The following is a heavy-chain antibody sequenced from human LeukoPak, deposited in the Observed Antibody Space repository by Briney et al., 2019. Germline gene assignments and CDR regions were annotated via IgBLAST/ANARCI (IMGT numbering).Heavy chain of an antibody. D-gene: IGHD3-3*01. CDR1: GFTFSSYS. V-gene: IGHV3-21*01. CDR3: ARDEGYDFWSGYYTY. CDR2: ISSSSSYI. Sequence: PGGSLRLSCAASGFTFSSYSMNWVRQAPGKGLEWVSSISSSSSYIYYADSVKGRFTISRDNAKNSLYLQMNSLRAEDTAVYYCARDEGYDFWSGYYTYWGQGTLVTVSS. J-gene: IGHJ4*02.